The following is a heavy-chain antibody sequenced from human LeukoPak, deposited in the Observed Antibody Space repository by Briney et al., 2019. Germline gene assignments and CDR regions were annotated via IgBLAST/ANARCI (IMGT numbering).Heavy chain of an antibody. J-gene: IGHJ5*02. CDR1: GGSISSGGYS. Sequence: SQTLSLTCAVSGGSISSGGYSWSWIRRPPGKGLEWIGYIYHSGSTYYNPSLKSRVTISVDRSKNQFSLKLSSVTAADTAVYYCARSNYYGSGSYSPWGQGTLVTVSS. D-gene: IGHD3-10*01. V-gene: IGHV4-30-2*01. CDR2: IYHSGST. CDR3: ARSNYYGSGSYSP.